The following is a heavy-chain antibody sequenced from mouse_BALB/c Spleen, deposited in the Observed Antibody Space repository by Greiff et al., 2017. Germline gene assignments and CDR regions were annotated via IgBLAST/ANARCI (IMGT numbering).Heavy chain of an antibody. Sequence: VQLKESGGGLVKPGGSLKLSCAASGFTFSSYTMSWVRQTPEKRLEWVATISSGGSYTYYPDSVKGRFTISRDNAKNTLYLQMSSLKSEDTAMYYCTRERDYDYYAMDYWGQGTSVTVSS. J-gene: IGHJ4*01. CDR1: GFTFSSYT. D-gene: IGHD2-4*01. V-gene: IGHV5-6-4*01. CDR3: TRERDYDYYAMDY. CDR2: ISSGGSYT.